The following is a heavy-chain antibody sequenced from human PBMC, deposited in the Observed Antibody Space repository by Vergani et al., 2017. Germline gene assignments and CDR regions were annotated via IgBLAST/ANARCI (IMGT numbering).Heavy chain of an antibody. Sequence: QVQLVQSRAEVKKPGASVKVSCKASGYTFTRYDINLVRQATGQGLEGMGWMNPNSGNTGYAQKFQGRVPMTRNPSISTAYMWRSSLRSEDTAVYYCARGKDRSGWLLNLYYGGQGTLVTVSS. V-gene: IGHV1-8*01. CDR1: GYTFTRYD. J-gene: IGHJ4*02. D-gene: IGHD6-19*01. CDR2: MNPNSGNT. CDR3: ARGKDRSGWLLNLYY.